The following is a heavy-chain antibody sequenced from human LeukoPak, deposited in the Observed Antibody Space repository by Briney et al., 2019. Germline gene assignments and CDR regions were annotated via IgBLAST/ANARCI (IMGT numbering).Heavy chain of an antibody. CDR3: ARGWSAAAGTSWFDP. V-gene: IGHV4-59*01. Sequence: SETLSLTCTVSGGSISSYYWSWIRQPPGKGLELIGYIYYSGSTNYNPSLKSRVTISVDTSKNQFSLKLSSVTAADTAVYYCARGWSAAAGTSWFDPWGQGTLVTVSS. CDR2: IYYSGST. D-gene: IGHD6-13*01. J-gene: IGHJ5*02. CDR1: GGSISSYY.